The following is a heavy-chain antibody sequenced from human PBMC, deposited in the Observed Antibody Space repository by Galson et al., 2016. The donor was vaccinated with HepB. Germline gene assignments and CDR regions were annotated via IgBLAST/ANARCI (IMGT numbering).Heavy chain of an antibody. J-gene: IGHJ4*02. CDR1: GYGFSGYY. D-gene: IGHD4-23*01. V-gene: IGHV1-2*02. Sequence: SVKVSCKASGYGFSGYYMNWVRQAPGQGLEWMGCIFPRSGATNYAQKFQGRVTITADTSVSTVYLELSSLRSDDTAVYYCAGDGATVGTSPDYWGQGTLVTVSS. CDR3: AGDGATVGTSPDY. CDR2: IFPRSGAT.